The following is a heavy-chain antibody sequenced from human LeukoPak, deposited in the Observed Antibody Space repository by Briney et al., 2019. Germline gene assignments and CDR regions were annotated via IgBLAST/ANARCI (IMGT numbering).Heavy chain of an antibody. CDR2: IKEDGSET. CDR3: ARDGGWWRFDF. V-gene: IGHV3-7*03. Sequence: GGSLRLSCVASGLDFNSRWMDWVRRAPGQGLEWVASIKEDGSETHYVDSVRGRFTISRDNDRNSLYLQMNNLRAEDTAMYYCARDGGWWRFDFWGQGALVTVPS. D-gene: IGHD2-8*02. CDR1: GLDFNSRW. J-gene: IGHJ4*02.